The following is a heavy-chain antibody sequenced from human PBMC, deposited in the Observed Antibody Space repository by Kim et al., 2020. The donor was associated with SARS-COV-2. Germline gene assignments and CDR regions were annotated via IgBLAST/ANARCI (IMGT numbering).Heavy chain of an antibody. CDR1: GGSISSSSYY. CDR2: IYYSGST. CDR3: ARLPARPLPGGAFDI. D-gene: IGHD2-15*01. Sequence: SETLSLTCTVSGGSISSSSYYWGWIRQPPGKGLEWIGSIYYSGSTYYNPSLKSRVTISVDTSKNQFYLKLSSVTAADTAVYYCARLPARPLPGGAFDIWGQGTMVTVSS. J-gene: IGHJ3*02. V-gene: IGHV4-39*01.